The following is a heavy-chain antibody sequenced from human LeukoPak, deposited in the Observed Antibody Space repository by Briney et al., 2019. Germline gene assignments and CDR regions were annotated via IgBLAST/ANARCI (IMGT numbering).Heavy chain of an antibody. CDR2: ISYDGSNK. V-gene: IGHV3-30*04. CDR1: GFTFRSYA. D-gene: IGHD4-17*01. CDR3: ARDWVGYGDYSDY. Sequence: GRALRLSCAGPGFTFRSYARDWVRQAPGKGREWVGGISYDGSNKYYGDSVKGRFTISRDNSKNMLYLQMNSLRADDTAVYYCARDWVGYGDYSDYWGQGTLVTVSS. J-gene: IGHJ4*02.